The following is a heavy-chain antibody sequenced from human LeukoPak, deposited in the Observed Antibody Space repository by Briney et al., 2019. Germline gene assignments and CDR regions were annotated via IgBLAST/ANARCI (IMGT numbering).Heavy chain of an antibody. V-gene: IGHV3-64*04. CDR1: GFTFSSYA. CDR3: AKNGHYDFWSGYYTNFDY. Sequence: GGSLRLSCSASGFTFSSYAMHWVRQDPGKGLEYVSAISSNGGSTYYADSVKGRFTISRDNSKNTLYLQMNSLRAEDTAVYYCAKNGHYDFWSGYYTNFDYWGQGTLVTVSS. J-gene: IGHJ4*02. D-gene: IGHD3-3*01. CDR2: ISSNGGST.